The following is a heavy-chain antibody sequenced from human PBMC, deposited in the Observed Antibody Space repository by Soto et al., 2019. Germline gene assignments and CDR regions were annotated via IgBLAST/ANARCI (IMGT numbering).Heavy chain of an antibody. CDR3: ARDQRYYYYYMDV. CDR2: ISSSSSTI. CDR1: GFTFSSYS. V-gene: IGHV3-48*01. J-gene: IGHJ6*03. Sequence: GGSLRLSCAASGFTFSSYSMNWVRQAPGKGLEWVSYISSSSSTIYYADSVKSRFTISRDNAKNSLYLQMNSLRAEDTAVYYCARDQRYYYYYMDVWGKGTTVTVSS. D-gene: IGHD1-1*01.